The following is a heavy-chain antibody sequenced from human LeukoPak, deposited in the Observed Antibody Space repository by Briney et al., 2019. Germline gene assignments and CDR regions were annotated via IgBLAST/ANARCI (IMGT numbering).Heavy chain of an antibody. CDR1: GFTFSTYT. Sequence: GGSLRLSCAASGFTFSTYTMSWVRQAPGKGLEWVSAISGSGGNTYYADSVKGRFNISRDNSKNTLYLQMDSLRADDTAVYYCAKAAFSRTSYFDYWGQGTLVTASS. J-gene: IGHJ4*02. V-gene: IGHV3-23*01. CDR3: AKAAFSRTSYFDY. CDR2: ISGSGGNT. D-gene: IGHD3-3*02.